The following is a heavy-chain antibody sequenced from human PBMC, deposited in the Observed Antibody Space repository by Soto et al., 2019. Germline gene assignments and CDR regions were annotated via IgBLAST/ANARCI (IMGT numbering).Heavy chain of an antibody. D-gene: IGHD3-3*01. CDR2: MNPNSGNT. V-gene: IGHV1-8*01. Sequence: QVPLVQSGAEVKKPGASVKVSCKASGYTFTSYDINWVRQATGQGLEWMGWMNPNSGNTGYAQKFQGRVTMTRNTSISTAYMELSSLRSEDTAVYYCARVSRITIFGVVIISSYYYYYMDVWGKGTTVTVSS. CDR3: ARVSRITIFGVVIISSYYYYYMDV. CDR1: GYTFTSYD. J-gene: IGHJ6*03.